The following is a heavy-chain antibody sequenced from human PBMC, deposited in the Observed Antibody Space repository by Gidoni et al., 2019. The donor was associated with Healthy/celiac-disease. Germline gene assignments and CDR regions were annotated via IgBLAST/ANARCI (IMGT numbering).Heavy chain of an antibody. CDR2: TYYRSKWYN. D-gene: IGHD3-3*01. V-gene: IGHV6-1*01. J-gene: IGHJ5*02. CDR1: GDSVSSNSTA. CDR3: ARERFLEWLLSNWFDP. Sequence: QVQLQQSGPGLVKHSQTLPLTCAISGDSVSSNSTAWNWIRQSPSRGLEWLGRTYYRSKWYNDYAVSVKSRITINPDTSKNQFSLQLNSVTPEDTAVYYCARERFLEWLLSNWFDPWGQGTLVTVSS.